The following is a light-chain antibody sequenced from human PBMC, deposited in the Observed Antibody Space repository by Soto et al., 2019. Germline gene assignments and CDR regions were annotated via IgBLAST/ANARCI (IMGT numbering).Light chain of an antibody. CDR3: QQDGSSPWT. V-gene: IGKV3-20*01. CDR1: QSVSSSY. CDR2: GAS. J-gene: IGKJ1*01. Sequence: EIVLTQSPGTLSLSPGEGATLSCRASQSVSSSYLAWYQQKPGQAPRLLIYGASNRATGIPDRFSGSGSGTDFALASSRLEPEDFAVYYCQQDGSSPWTFGQGTKVEIK.